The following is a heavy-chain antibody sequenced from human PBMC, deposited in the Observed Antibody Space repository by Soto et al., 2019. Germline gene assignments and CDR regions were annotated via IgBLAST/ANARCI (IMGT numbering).Heavy chain of an antibody. CDR2: IKEDGSEK. CDR3: VRNYE. Sequence: EVQLVESGGDLVQPGGSLRLSCATSGFTFSGNWMSWVRQAPGKGLEWVANIKEDGSEKYYVDSVRGRFTISRDNAKNSLYLQMNSLRAEDSAVYYCVRNYEWGQGTLVSVSP. CDR1: GFTFSGNW. D-gene: IGHD3-3*01. V-gene: IGHV3-7*05. J-gene: IGHJ4*02.